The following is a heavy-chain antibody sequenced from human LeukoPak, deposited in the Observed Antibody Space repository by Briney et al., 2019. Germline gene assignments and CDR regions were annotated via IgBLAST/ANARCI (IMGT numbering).Heavy chain of an antibody. J-gene: IGHJ4*02. CDR3: ARDSLPMAVTGPFDH. D-gene: IGHD6-19*01. V-gene: IGHV3-33*01. CDR1: GLNFSSYG. Sequence: GGALRLSCAASGLNFSSYGIHWVRQAPGKGLEWVTSIWFDGSNIHYADSVKGRVTISRDNSKSALYLQMNSLRAEDTAIYYCARDSLPMAVTGPFDHWGQGALVTVSS. CDR2: IWFDGSNI.